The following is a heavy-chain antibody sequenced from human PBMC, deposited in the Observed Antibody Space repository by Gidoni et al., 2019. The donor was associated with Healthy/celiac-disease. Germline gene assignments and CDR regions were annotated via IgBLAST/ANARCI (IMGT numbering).Heavy chain of an antibody. V-gene: IGHV4-61*02. Sequence: QVQLQESGPGLVKPSQTLSLTCTVTGGSISSGSYYWSWLRQPAGKGLEWIGRIYTSGSTNYNPSLKSRVTISVDTSKNQFSLKLSSVTAADTALYYCASLHSSGYYFAGYFQHWGQGTLVTVSS. CDR1: GGSISSGSYY. J-gene: IGHJ1*01. CDR2: IYTSGST. D-gene: IGHD3-22*01. CDR3: ASLHSSGYYFAGYFQH.